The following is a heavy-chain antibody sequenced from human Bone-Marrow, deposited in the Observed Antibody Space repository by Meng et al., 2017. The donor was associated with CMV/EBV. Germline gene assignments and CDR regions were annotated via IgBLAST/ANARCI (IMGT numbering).Heavy chain of an antibody. Sequence: GGSLRLSCAASGFTFDDYAMHWVRQAPGKGLEWVSGISWNSGSIGYADSVKGRFTISRDNAKNTLYLQMNSLRAEDTAVYYCARETYRTVRDYYYGMDVWGQGTTVTVSS. CDR1: GFTFDDYA. CDR2: ISWNSGSI. J-gene: IGHJ6*02. D-gene: IGHD1-14*01. V-gene: IGHV3-9*01. CDR3: ARETYRTVRDYYYGMDV.